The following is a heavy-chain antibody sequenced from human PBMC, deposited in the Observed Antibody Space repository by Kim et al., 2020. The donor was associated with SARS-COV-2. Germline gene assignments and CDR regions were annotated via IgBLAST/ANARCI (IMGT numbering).Heavy chain of an antibody. J-gene: IGHJ4*02. CDR1: GGSFSGYY. CDR2: INHSGST. D-gene: IGHD3-10*01. CDR3: ARFIPYYYGSGSYYARFFDY. V-gene: IGHV4-34*01. Sequence: SETLSLTCAVYGGSFSGYYWSWIRQPPGKGLEWIGEINHSGSTNYNPSLKSRVTISVDTSKNQFSLKLSSVTAADTAVYYCARFIPYYYGSGSYYARFFDYWGQGTLVTVSS.